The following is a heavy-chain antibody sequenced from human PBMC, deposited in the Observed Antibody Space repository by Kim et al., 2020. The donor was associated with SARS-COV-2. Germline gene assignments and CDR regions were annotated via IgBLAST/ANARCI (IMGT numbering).Heavy chain of an antibody. CDR1: GYTFTSYD. CDR2: MNPNSGNT. D-gene: IGHD4-17*01. J-gene: IGHJ6*02. Sequence: ASVKVSCKASGYTFTSYDINWVRQATGQGLEWMGWMNPNSGNTGYAQKFQGRVTMTRNTSISTAYMELSSLRSEDTAVYYCARLVRVSDGDDSYYGMDVWGQGTTVTVSS. CDR3: ARLVRVSDGDDSYYGMDV. V-gene: IGHV1-8*01.